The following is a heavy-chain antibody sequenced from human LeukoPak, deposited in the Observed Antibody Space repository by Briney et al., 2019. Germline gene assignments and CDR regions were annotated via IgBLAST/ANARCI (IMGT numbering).Heavy chain of an antibody. V-gene: IGHV1-18*01. J-gene: IGHJ4*02. CDR1: GYTFTSYG. D-gene: IGHD6-13*01. Sequence: ASGKVSCKASGYTFTSYGISWVREAPGQGLGGMGWISAYNGNTNYAQKLQGRVTTTTDTSTSTAYMELRSVRSDDTPVYYCARDHVGGSSSWSTAYYFDYWGQGTLVTVSS. CDR2: ISAYNGNT. CDR3: ARDHVGGSSSWSTAYYFDY.